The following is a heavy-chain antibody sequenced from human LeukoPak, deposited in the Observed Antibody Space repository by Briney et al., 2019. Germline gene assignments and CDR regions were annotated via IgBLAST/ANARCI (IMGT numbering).Heavy chain of an antibody. D-gene: IGHD3-22*01. CDR1: GFTFSSYW. CDR2: INTDGSST. J-gene: IGHJ4*02. CDR3: AIFPYDSSGYSLGY. Sequence: PGGSLRLSCVASGFTFSSYWMHWVRQAPGKGLVWVSRINTDGSSTSYADSVKGRFTISRDNAKNTLYLQMNSLRAEDTAVYYGAIFPYDSSGYSLGYWGQGTLVTVSS. V-gene: IGHV3-74*01.